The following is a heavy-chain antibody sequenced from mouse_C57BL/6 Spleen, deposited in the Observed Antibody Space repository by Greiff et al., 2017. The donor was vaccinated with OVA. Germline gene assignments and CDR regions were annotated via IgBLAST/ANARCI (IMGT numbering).Heavy chain of an antibody. Sequence: QVQLQQSGAELVKPGASVKLSCKASGYTFTSYWMHWVKQRPGQGLEWIGMIHPNSGSTNYNEKFKSKATLTVDKSSSTAYMQLSSLTSEDSAVYYCASDGYYEAMDYWGQGTSVTVSS. CDR2: IHPNSGST. V-gene: IGHV1-64*01. J-gene: IGHJ4*01. CDR1: GYTFTSYW. CDR3: ASDGYYEAMDY. D-gene: IGHD2-3*01.